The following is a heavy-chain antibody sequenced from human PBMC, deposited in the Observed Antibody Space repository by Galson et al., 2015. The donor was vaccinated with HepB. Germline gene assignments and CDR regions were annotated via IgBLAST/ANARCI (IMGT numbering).Heavy chain of an antibody. CDR2: ISYDGSNK. D-gene: IGHD2-2*01. CDR3: AKDRVGIPHYYYYYGMDV. CDR1: GFTFSSYG. V-gene: IGHV3-30*18. J-gene: IGHJ6*02. Sequence: SLRLSCAASGFTFSSYGMHWVRQAPGKGLEWVAVISYDGSNKYYADSVKGRFTISRDNSKNTLYLQMNSLRAEDTAVYYCAKDRVGIPHYYYYYGMDVWGQGTTVTVSS.